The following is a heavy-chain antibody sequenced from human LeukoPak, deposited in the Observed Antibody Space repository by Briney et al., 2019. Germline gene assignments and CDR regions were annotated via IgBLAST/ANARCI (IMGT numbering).Heavy chain of an antibody. V-gene: IGHV1-24*01. J-gene: IGHJ4*02. CDR2: FDPEDGET. Sequence: ASVKVSCKVSGYTLTELSMHWARQAPGKGLEWMGGFDPEDGETIYAQKFQGRVTMTEDTSTDTAYMELSSLRSEDTAVYYCATPAAGIQLWLDYSYFDYWGQETLVTVSS. CDR3: ATPAAGIQLWLDYSYFDY. D-gene: IGHD5-18*01. CDR1: GYTLTELS.